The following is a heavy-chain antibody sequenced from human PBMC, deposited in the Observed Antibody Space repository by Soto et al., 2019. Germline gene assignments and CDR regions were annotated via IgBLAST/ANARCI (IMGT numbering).Heavy chain of an antibody. Sequence: GESLKISCKGSGYSFTSYWIGWVRQMPGKGLEWMGIIYPGDSDTRYSPSFQGQVTISADKSISTAYLQWSSLKASDTAMYYCASSPSYLLYYLDYWGQGTLVTVSS. CDR1: GYSFTSYW. V-gene: IGHV5-51*01. CDR3: ASSPSYLLYYLDY. J-gene: IGHJ4*02. CDR2: IYPGDSDT. D-gene: IGHD1-26*01.